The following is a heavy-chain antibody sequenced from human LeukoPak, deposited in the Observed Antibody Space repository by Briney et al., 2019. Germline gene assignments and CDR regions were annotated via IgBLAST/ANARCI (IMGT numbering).Heavy chain of an antibody. J-gene: IGHJ4*02. V-gene: IGHV3-23*01. Sequence: PGGSLRLSCAASGFTFSTYAMSWVRQTPEKGLEWVSAISDTGGNTFYADSVKGRFTISRDNSKNTLYLQMNSLRAEDTAIYYCAKGRTSDYWGQGTLVTVSS. D-gene: IGHD1/OR15-1a*01. CDR1: GFTFSTYA. CDR2: ISDTGGNT. CDR3: AKGRTSDY.